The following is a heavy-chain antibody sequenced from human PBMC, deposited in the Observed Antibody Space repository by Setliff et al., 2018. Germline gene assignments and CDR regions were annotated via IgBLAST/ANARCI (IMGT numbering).Heavy chain of an antibody. D-gene: IGHD3-3*01. J-gene: IGHJ6*03. CDR1: GGSISTYY. CDR3: ARVSGFSYMDV. V-gene: IGHV4-59*08. Sequence: PSETLSLTCTVSGGSISTYYWSWIRQPPGKGLEWIGYIYYSGSTNYNPSLKSRVTISVDTSKNQFSLKLSSVTAADTAVYYCARVSGFSYMDVWGKGTTVTVSS. CDR2: IYYSGST.